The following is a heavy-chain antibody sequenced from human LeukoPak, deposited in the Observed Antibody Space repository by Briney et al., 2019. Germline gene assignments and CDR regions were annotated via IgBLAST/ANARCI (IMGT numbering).Heavy chain of an antibody. D-gene: IGHD3-22*01. Sequence: PGGSLRLSCAASGFTFSAYWMSWVRRAPGKGVEWVANIKQDGSEKYYVGSVKGRFTISRDSVKNSLYLQMNNLRAEDTAVYYCARDPEYYSDSSFKDYWGQGTLVTVSS. CDR2: IKQDGSEK. J-gene: IGHJ4*02. CDR1: GFTFSAYW. V-gene: IGHV3-7*01. CDR3: ARDPEYYSDSSFKDY.